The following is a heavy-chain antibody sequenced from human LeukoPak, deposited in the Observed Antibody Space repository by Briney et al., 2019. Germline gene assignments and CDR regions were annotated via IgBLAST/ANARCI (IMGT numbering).Heavy chain of an antibody. J-gene: IGHJ4*02. CDR3: ATQILLCHYY. CDR2: IFYSGST. Sequence: SETLSLTCGVSGDSITYFYWDWIRQTPGKGLEWIGSIFYSGSTSYNPSLKSRLTISVDTSKNQFSLRLSSVTAADTAVYYCATQILLCHYYWGQGTLVTVSS. V-gene: IGHV4-59*05. CDR1: GDSITYFY. D-gene: IGHD2-15*01.